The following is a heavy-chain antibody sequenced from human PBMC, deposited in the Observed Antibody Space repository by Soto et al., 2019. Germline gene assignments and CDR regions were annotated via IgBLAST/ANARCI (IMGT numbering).Heavy chain of an antibody. CDR3: VMVDNYVTPTPQDV. J-gene: IGHJ6*02. Sequence: QVKLVQSGDEVKKPGASVKVSCKASGYIFVNYGIAWVRQAPGQGLEWMGWISPYTGNTHSATKVQGRLTMTTDTYTSTAYMDLRSLTSDDTAVYYCVMVDNYVTPTPQDVWGQGTTVTVSS. CDR1: GYIFVNYG. V-gene: IGHV1-18*01. CDR2: ISPYTGNT. D-gene: IGHD3-16*01.